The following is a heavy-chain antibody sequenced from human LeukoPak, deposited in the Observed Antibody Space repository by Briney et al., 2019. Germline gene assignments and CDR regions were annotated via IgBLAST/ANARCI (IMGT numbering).Heavy chain of an antibody. CDR3: AKDRGDSSGFYSIWFDP. Sequence: PGGSLRLSCAASGFTFSSYAMSWVRQAPGKGLEWVSTISGSGGSTYYADPVKGRFTISRDNSKNTLHLQMNSLRAEDTAVYYCAKDRGDSSGFYSIWFDPWGQGTLVTVSS. V-gene: IGHV3-23*01. D-gene: IGHD3-22*01. J-gene: IGHJ5*02. CDR2: ISGSGGST. CDR1: GFTFSSYA.